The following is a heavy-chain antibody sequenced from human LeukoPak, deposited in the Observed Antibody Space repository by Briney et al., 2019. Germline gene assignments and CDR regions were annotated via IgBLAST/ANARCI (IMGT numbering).Heavy chain of an antibody. D-gene: IGHD5-18*01. V-gene: IGHV3-23*01. CDR1: GFTFSSYA. CDR3: AKDGSGYSYVRN. J-gene: IGHJ4*02. Sequence: GGSLRLSCAASGFTFSSYAMSWVRQAPGKGLEWVSAIIGSGGSTYYADSVKGRFTISRDNSKNTLYLQMNSLRAADTAVYYCAKDGSGYSYVRNWGQGTLVTVSS. CDR2: IIGSGGST.